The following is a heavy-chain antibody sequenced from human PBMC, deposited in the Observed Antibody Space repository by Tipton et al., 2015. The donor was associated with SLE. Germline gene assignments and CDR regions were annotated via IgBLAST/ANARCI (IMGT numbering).Heavy chain of an antibody. V-gene: IGHV3-33*03. CDR1: GFTFSNSA. D-gene: IGHD1-1*01. CDR2: IWYDGSNT. J-gene: IGHJ4*02. CDR3: ASGRGVEFLDY. Sequence: SLRLSCAASGFTFSNSAMHWVRQAPGKGLEWVAVIWYDGSNTFYADSVKGRFTMSRDNSKNTVSMQMNSLRVEDTAVYFSASGRGVEFLDYWGQGTLVTVSS.